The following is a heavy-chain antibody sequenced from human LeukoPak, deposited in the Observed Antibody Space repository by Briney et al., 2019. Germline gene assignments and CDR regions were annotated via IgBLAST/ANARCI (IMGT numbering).Heavy chain of an antibody. CDR1: GGSISSYY. CDR2: IYYSGST. CDR3: ARQAYYDSSGYYYLGPRWFDP. Sequence: SETLSLTCNVSGGSISSYYWSWIRQPPGKGLEWIGYIYYSGSTNYNPSLKSRVTISVDTSKNQFSLKLSSVTAADTAVYYCARQAYYDSSGYYYLGPRWFDPWGQGTLVTVSS. D-gene: IGHD3-22*01. V-gene: IGHV4-59*08. J-gene: IGHJ5*02.